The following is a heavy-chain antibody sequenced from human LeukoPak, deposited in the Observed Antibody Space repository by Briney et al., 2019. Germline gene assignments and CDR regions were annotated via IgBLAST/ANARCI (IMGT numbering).Heavy chain of an antibody. CDR2: IYYSEST. D-gene: IGHD1-7*01. V-gene: IGHV4-59*01. J-gene: IGHJ4*02. Sequence: PSQTLSLTCTVSGASISSYYWRWLPQPPGKGLERIGYIYYSESTNYNPPLKSRVTISVDTSKNQFSLKLSSVTAPDTVVYDCARVPSGITGTTGDYWGQGTLVTVTS. CDR3: ARVPSGITGTTGDY. CDR1: GASISSYY.